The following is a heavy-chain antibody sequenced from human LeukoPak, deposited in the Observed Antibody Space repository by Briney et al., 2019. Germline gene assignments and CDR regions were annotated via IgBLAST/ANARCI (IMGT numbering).Heavy chain of an antibody. Sequence: GGSLRLSCAASGFTFTNYAMTWVRQAPGKGLLWVSRVNSDGSSTGYADSVKGRFTISRDNAKNTLYLQMNSLRAEDTAVYYCAKEYSGSCDYWGQGTLVTVSS. CDR2: VNSDGSST. CDR3: AKEYSGSCDY. CDR1: GFTFTNYA. V-gene: IGHV3-74*01. D-gene: IGHD2-15*01. J-gene: IGHJ4*02.